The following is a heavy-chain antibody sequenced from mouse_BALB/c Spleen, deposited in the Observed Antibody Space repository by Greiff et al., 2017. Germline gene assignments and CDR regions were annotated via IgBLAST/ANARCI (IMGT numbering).Heavy chain of an antibody. CDR2: ISSGGSYT. V-gene: IGHV5-6-4*01. D-gene: IGHD1-1*01. CDR1: GFTFSSYT. CDR3: TREGITTVGEGDY. J-gene: IGHJ4*01. Sequence: EVMLVESGGGLVKPGGSLKLSCAASGFTFSSYTMSWVRQTPEKRLEWVATISSGGSYTYYPDSVKGRFTISRDNAKNTLYLQMSSLKSEDTAMYYCTREGITTVGEGDYWGQGTSVTVSS.